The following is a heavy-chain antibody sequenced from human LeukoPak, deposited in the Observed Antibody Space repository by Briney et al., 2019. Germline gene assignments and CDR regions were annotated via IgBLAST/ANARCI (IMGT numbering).Heavy chain of an antibody. J-gene: IGHJ4*02. D-gene: IGHD3-16*01. Sequence: PGGSLRLSCEVSGFTLNSYIMHWVRQAPGKGLEWVALISFDGRDKQYADSVKGRFTISKDNSKNTLYLQMNSLSGDDTSMYFCARAYGGLIDYWGQGTLVTVSS. CDR1: GFTLNSYI. CDR3: ARAYGGLIDY. CDR2: ISFDGRDK. V-gene: IGHV3-30*04.